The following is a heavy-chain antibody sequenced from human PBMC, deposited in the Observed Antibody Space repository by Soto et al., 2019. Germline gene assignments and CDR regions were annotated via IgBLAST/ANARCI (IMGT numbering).Heavy chain of an antibody. CDR3: ARRTLGYCTNGVCSDVYYFDY. Sequence: SETLSLTCAVYGGSFSGYGWSWIRQPPGKGLEWIGEINHSGSTNYNPSLKSRVTISVDTSKNQFSLKLSSVTAADTAVYYCARRTLGYCTNGVCSDVYYFDYWGQGTLVTVSS. J-gene: IGHJ4*02. D-gene: IGHD2-8*01. CDR1: GGSFSGYG. CDR2: INHSGST. V-gene: IGHV4-34*01.